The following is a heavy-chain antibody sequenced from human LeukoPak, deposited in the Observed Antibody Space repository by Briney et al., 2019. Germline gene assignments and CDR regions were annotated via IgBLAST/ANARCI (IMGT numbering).Heavy chain of an antibody. CDR2: ISPSGANT. CDR3: VKGTYSYGL. V-gene: IGHV3-23*01. J-gene: IGHJ4*02. Sequence: GGPVRLLCGAWGFTLKFLDMRGVRQAPRKGLEWVTTISPSGANTYYADSVKGRFTISRDNVQNTLYLQMNRLRAEDTAVYSCVKGTYSYGLWGQGTLVTVSS. CDR1: GFTLKFLD. D-gene: IGHD5-18*01.